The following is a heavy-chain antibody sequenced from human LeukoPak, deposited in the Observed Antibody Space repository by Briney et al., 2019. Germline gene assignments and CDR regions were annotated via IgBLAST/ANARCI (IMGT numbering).Heavy chain of an antibody. D-gene: IGHD6-13*01. CDR1: GYSISSGYY. V-gene: IGHV4-38-2*01. Sequence: TSETLSLTCAVSGYSISSGYYWGWIRQPPGKGLEWIGSIYHSGSTYYNPSLKSRVTISVDTSKNQFSLKLSSVTAADTAVYYCARHAHGYSSSWYPLGAFDIWGQGTMVTVSS. CDR3: ARHAHGYSSSWYPLGAFDI. CDR2: IYHSGST. J-gene: IGHJ3*02.